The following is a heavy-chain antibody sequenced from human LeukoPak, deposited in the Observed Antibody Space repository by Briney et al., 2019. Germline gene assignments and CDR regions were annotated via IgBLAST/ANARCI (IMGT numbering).Heavy chain of an antibody. CDR3: AKDRMVRGVMGAAFDP. V-gene: IGHV3-23*01. D-gene: IGHD3-10*01. CDR1: GFTFSTYT. J-gene: IGHJ5*02. CDR2: IGSSGGGI. Sequence: PGGSLRLSCAASGFTFSTYTMYWVRHPPGKRLEWVSIIGSSGGGIHYADSVKGRFTISRDNSKNTLYLQMNSLRAEDTAVYYCAKDRMVRGVMGAAFDPWGQGTLVTVSS.